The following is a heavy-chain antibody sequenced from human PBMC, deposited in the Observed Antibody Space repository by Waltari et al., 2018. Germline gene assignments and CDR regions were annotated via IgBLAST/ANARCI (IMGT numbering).Heavy chain of an antibody. D-gene: IGHD1-1*01. V-gene: IGHV4-4*07. CDR3: ARSRAGNDGWYFDL. J-gene: IGHJ2*01. CDR2: LYPTGSS. CDR1: GGSVSTYY. Sequence: QVQLQESGPGLLKPSETLSLTCTVSGGSVSTYYWNWIRQPAGKGLEWIGRLYPTGSSNYNPSLRSRVTIPVDKSNNHFSLRLTSLTAADTAVYYCARSRAGNDGWYFDLWGRGTLVTVSS.